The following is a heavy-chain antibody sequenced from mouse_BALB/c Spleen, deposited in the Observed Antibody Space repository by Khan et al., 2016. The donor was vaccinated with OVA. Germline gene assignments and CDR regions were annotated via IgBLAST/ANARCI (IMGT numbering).Heavy chain of an antibody. Sequence: QVQLKESGPEPVRPGASVKISCKGSGYTFADSGMHWVRQSHVKSLEWIGVISTYYGNIKYNQKFEGRATMTVDKSSSTAYMELARLTSEDSVVYFCARDGISEFAYWGQGTLVTVYA. CDR2: ISTYYGNI. J-gene: IGHJ3*01. CDR3: ARDGISEFAY. D-gene: IGHD2-3*01. CDR1: GYTFADSG. V-gene: IGHV1S137*01.